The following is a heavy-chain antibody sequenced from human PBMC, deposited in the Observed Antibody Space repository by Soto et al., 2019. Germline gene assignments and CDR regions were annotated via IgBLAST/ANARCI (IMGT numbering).Heavy chain of an antibody. CDR2: IKQGGSEK. J-gene: IGHJ4*02. CDR1: GFTFSSHW. CDR3: AREGRYRSGFDY. V-gene: IGHV3-7*05. D-gene: IGHD2-15*01. Sequence: EVQLVESGGGLVQPGGSLRLSCAASGFTFSSHWMSWVRQAPGKGLEWVANIKQGGSEKNYVDSVKGRFTISRDDAKNSVYLQMNSLRGEDTAVYYCAREGRYRSGFDYWGQGTLVTVSS.